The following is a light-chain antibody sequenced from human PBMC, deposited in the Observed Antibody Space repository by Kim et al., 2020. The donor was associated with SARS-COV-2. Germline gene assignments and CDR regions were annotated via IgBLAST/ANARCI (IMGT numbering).Light chain of an antibody. J-gene: IGKJ4*01. Sequence: EIVMTQSPATLSVPPGERATLSCRASQSVSSNLAWYQQKSGQAPRLLIYGASTRATGIPARFSGSGTGTEFTLTISSLQSEDFAVYYCQQYKNWPLTFGGGTKLEI. CDR1: QSVSSN. V-gene: IGKV3D-15*01. CDR2: GAS. CDR3: QQYKNWPLT.